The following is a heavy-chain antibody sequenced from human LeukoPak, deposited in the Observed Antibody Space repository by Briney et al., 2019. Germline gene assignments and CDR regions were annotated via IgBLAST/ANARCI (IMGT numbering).Heavy chain of an antibody. D-gene: IGHD6-19*01. J-gene: IGHJ3*02. CDR3: ARGIAVAGNDAFDI. CDR2: IYTSGST. Sequence: PSETLSLTCTVSGGSISSYYWSWIRQPAGKGLEWIGRIYTSGSTNYNPSLKSRVTMSVDTSKNQFSLKLSSVTAADTAVYYCARGIAVAGNDAFDIWGQGTMVTVSS. V-gene: IGHV4-4*07. CDR1: GGSISSYY.